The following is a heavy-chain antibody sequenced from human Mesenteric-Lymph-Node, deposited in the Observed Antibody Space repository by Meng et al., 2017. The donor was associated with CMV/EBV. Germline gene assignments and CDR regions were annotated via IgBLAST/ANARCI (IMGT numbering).Heavy chain of an antibody. Sequence: SETLSLTCTVSGGSVSSGSYYWSWIRQPPGKGLEWIGYIYYSGSTNYNPSLKSRVTISVDTSKNLFSLKLSSVTAADTAVYYCARGPGRYCTSTSCQKDGREYFQHWGQGTLVTVSS. CDR1: GGSVSSGSYY. V-gene: IGHV4-61*01. J-gene: IGHJ1*01. CDR3: ARGPGRYCTSTSCQKDGREYFQH. CDR2: IYYSGST. D-gene: IGHD2-2*01.